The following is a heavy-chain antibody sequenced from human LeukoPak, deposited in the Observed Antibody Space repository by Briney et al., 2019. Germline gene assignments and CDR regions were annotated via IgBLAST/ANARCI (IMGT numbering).Heavy chain of an antibody. J-gene: IGHJ4*02. Sequence: GESLKISCKGSGYSFTSYWISWVRQMPGKGLEWMGRIDPSDSYTNYSPSFQGHVTMSADKSISTAYLQWSSLKASDTAMYYCAKRSSVSYLPDYWGQGTLVTVSS. V-gene: IGHV5-10-1*01. CDR2: IDPSDSYT. CDR3: AKRSSVSYLPDY. D-gene: IGHD3-10*01. CDR1: GYSFTSYW.